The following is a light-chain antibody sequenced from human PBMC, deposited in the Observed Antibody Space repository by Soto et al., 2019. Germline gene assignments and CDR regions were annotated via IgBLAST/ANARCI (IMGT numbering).Light chain of an antibody. V-gene: IGKV3-15*01. CDR2: GAS. J-gene: IGKJ2*01. CDR1: QSVSSN. Sequence: EIVMTQSPATLSVSPGERANLSCRASQSVSSNLAWYQQQPGQAPRLLIYGASTRATGISAKFSGSGSGTEFSLTISSLQSEDFAVYYCRQYNNWPLWTFGQGTKLEIK. CDR3: RQYNNWPLWT.